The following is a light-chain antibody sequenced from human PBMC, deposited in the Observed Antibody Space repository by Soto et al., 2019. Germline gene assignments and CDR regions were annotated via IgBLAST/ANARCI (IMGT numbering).Light chain of an antibody. CDR2: AAS. V-gene: IGKV1-39*01. CDR1: QRISTY. Sequence: IQMTQSPSSLSASVGDRVTITCRASQRISTYLNWFQQRPGNAPRLLIYAASTLQTGVSSNFSGSASGTDFTLTITSLQPEDFATYFCHQTYSIPPTFGQGTKVDIK. CDR3: HQTYSIPPT. J-gene: IGKJ1*01.